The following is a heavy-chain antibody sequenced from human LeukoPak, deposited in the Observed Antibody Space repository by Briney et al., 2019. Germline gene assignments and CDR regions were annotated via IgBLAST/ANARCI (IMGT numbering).Heavy chain of an antibody. CDR3: ARDVDGSGVFDY. CDR1: GGTFSSYA. Sequence: SVKVSCKASGGTFSSYAISWVRQAPGQGLEWMGGIIPIFGTANYAQKFQGRVTITRDTSASTAYMELSSLRSGDTAVYYCARDVDGSGVFDYWGQGTLVTVSS. J-gene: IGHJ4*02. V-gene: IGHV1-69*05. D-gene: IGHD3-10*01. CDR2: IIPIFGTA.